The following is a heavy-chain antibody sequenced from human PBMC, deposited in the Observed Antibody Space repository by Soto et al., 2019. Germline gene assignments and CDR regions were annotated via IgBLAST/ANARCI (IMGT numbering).Heavy chain of an antibody. CDR1: GGSISSSSYY. V-gene: IGHV4-39*01. Sequence: PSETLSLTCTVSGGSISSSSYYWGWIRQPPGKGLEWIGSIYYSGSTYYNPSLKSRVTISVDTSKNQFSLKLSSVTAADTAVYYCASRLMVRDPYYGMDVWGQGTTVTVSS. D-gene: IGHD3-10*01. CDR2: IYYSGST. J-gene: IGHJ6*02. CDR3: ASRLMVRDPYYGMDV.